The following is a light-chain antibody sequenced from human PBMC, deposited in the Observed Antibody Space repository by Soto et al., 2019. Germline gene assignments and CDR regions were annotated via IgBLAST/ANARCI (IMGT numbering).Light chain of an antibody. CDR3: TSYTSSSTLAV. V-gene: IGLV2-14*01. CDR1: SSDVGGYHY. Sequence: QSVLTQPASVSGSPGQSITISCTGTSSDVGGYHYVSWYQQRPGKAPKLMIYDVSNRPSGVSNRFSGSKSGNTASLTISGLQAEDEADYYCTSYTSSSTLAVFGGGTKLTVL. J-gene: IGLJ3*02. CDR2: DVS.